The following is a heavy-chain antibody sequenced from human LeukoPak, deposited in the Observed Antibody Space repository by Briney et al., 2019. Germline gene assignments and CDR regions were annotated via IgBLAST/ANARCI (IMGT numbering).Heavy chain of an antibody. J-gene: IGHJ4*02. CDR3: SRDRGGGDIYFDY. Sequence: GGSLRLSCAASGFTFSSYWMHWVRQAPGKGLVWVSRINSDGSSTSYADSVRGRFTISRDNAKNTLYLQMNSLRAEDTAIYYCSRDRGGGDIYFDYWGQGTLVTVSS. CDR1: GFTFSSYW. V-gene: IGHV3-74*01. D-gene: IGHD2-21*02. CDR2: INSDGSST.